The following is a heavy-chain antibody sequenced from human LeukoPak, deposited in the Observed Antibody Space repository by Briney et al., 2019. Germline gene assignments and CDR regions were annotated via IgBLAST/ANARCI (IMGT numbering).Heavy chain of an antibody. Sequence: GASVKVSCKASGYTFTSYGISWVRQAPGQGLEWMGWISAYNGNTNYAQKLQGRVTMTTDTSTSTAYMELRSLRSDDTAVYYCARYWNDVPPLPRYDYWGQGTLVTVSS. D-gene: IGHD1-1*01. CDR2: ISAYNGNT. J-gene: IGHJ4*02. V-gene: IGHV1-18*01. CDR3: ARYWNDVPPLPRYDY. CDR1: GYTFTSYG.